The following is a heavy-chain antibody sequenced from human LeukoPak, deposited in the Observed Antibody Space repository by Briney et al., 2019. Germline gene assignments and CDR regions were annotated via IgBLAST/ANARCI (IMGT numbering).Heavy chain of an antibody. V-gene: IGHV3-30*18. D-gene: IGHD5-18*01. Sequence: GGSLRLSCAASGFTFSSYGMHWVRQAPGKGLEWVAVISYDGSNKYYADSVKGRFTISRDNSKNTLYLQMNSLRAEDTAVYYCAKDYSPDCFDYWGQGTLVTVSS. J-gene: IGHJ4*02. CDR2: ISYDGSNK. CDR3: AKDYSPDCFDY. CDR1: GFTFSSYG.